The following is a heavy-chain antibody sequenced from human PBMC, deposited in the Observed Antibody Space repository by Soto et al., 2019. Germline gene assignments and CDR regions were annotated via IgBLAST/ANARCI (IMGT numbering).Heavy chain of an antibody. V-gene: IGHV4-39*01. D-gene: IGHD2-15*01. CDR3: ARQRCSGGSCRSYYYYYYYMDV. CDR1: GGSISSSSYY. CDR2: IYYSGST. Sequence: QLQLQESGPGLVKPSETLSLTCTVSGGSISSSSYYWGWIRQPPGKGLEWIGSIYYSGSTYYNPSIKSRVTISVDTSKNQFSLKLSSVTAADTAVYYCARQRCSGGSCRSYYYYYYYMDVWGKGTTVTVSS. J-gene: IGHJ6*03.